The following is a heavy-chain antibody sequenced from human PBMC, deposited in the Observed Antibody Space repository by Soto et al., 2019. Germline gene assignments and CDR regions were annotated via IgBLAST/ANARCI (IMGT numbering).Heavy chain of an antibody. CDR1: GFTFSDYY. CDR2: ISNAGGAT. D-gene: IGHD4-17*01. V-gene: IGHV3-11*01. Sequence: QVQLVESGGGLVKPGGSLRLSCAASGFTFSDYYMTWIRQAPGKGLEWISYISNAGGATSYADSVKARFTISRDNAKNSLFLQMNNLRAEDTAVYYCARRGSTVTFTYWGQGTLVTVSS. J-gene: IGHJ4*02. CDR3: ARRGSTVTFTY.